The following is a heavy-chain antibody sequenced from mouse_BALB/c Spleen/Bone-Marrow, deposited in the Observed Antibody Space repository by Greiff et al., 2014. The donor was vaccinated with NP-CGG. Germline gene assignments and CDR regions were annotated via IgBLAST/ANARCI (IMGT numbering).Heavy chain of an antibody. V-gene: IGHV1S81*02. J-gene: IGHJ3*01. CDR3: ARGDGFAWFAY. Sequence: QVQLQQPGAELVKPGASVKLSCKASGYTFTSYWMHWGKQRPGQGLEWIGEINPSNGRTNYNEKFKSKATLTVDKSSSTAYMQLSSLTSEDSAVYYCARGDGFAWFAYWGQGTLVTVSA. D-gene: IGHD3-3*01. CDR1: GYTFTSYW. CDR2: INPSNGRT.